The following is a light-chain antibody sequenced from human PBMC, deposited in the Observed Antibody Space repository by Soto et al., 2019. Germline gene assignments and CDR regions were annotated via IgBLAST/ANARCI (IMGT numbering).Light chain of an antibody. Sequence: EIVLTQSPCTLSVSPGDRVTLSCRASQSISINLAWYQHKPGQAPRLLMQTASSRASGVPARISGSGSGTEFTLTISSLQSEDFAVYYCQQFRNWPWTFGQGTKVDI. V-gene: IGKV3-15*01. CDR3: QQFRNWPWT. CDR1: QSISIN. CDR2: TAS. J-gene: IGKJ1*01.